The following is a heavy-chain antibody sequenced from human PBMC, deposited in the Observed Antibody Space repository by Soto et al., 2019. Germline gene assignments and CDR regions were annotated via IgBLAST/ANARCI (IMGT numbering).Heavy chain of an antibody. Sequence: GGSLRLSCAASGFTFSSYGMHWVHQAPGKGLEWVAVIWYDGSNKYYADSVKGRFTISRDNSKNTLYLQMNSLRAEDTAVYYCARESRYSSSWYYFRFWGHGTLVTVSS. CDR3: ARESRYSSSWYYFRF. J-gene: IGHJ4*01. CDR2: IWYDGSNK. V-gene: IGHV3-33*01. CDR1: GFTFSSYG. D-gene: IGHD6-13*01.